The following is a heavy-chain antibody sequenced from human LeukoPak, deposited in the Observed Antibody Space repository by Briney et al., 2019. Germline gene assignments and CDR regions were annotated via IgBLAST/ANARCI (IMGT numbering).Heavy chain of an antibody. CDR1: GFTFSSYA. CDR3: AKGVGKIQLWNFDY. D-gene: IGHD5-18*01. CDR2: ISGSGGST. V-gene: IGHV3-23*01. Sequence: GGSLRLSCAASGFTFSSYAMSWVRQAPGKGLEWVSAISGSGGSTYYADSVKGRFTISRDNSKNTLYLQMNSLRAEDTAVYYCAKGVGKIQLWNFDYWGQGPRSPSPQ. J-gene: IGHJ4*02.